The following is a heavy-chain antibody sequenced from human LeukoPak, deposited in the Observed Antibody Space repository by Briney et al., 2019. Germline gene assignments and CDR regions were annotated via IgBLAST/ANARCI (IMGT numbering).Heavy chain of an antibody. CDR3: ARELREHGVFDI. V-gene: IGHV3-48*01. CDR2: ISSSSSTI. Sequence: GGSLRLSCAASGFTFSSYSMNWVRQAPGKGLEWVSYISSSSSTIYYADSVKGRFSISRDNSKNTVYLQMNSLRAEDTAVYYCARELREHGVFDIWGQGTMVTVSS. CDR1: GFTFSSYS. D-gene: IGHD1-26*01. J-gene: IGHJ3*02.